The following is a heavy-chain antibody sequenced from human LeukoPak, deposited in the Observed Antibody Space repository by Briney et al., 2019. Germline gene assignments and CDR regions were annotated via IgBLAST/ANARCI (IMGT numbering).Heavy chain of an antibody. CDR3: AKDIKGGDGYNYDAFDI. J-gene: IGHJ3*02. CDR2: ISSSSSYI. Sequence: GGSLRLSCAASGFTFSSYAMSWVRQAPGKGLEWVSSISSSSSYIYYADSVKGRFTISRDNAKSSLYLQMNSLRAEDTAVYYCAKDIKGGDGYNYDAFDIWGQGTMVTVSS. D-gene: IGHD5-24*01. CDR1: GFTFSSYA. V-gene: IGHV3-21*01.